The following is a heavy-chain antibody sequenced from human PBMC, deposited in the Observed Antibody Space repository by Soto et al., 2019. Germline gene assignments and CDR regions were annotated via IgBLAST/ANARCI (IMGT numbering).Heavy chain of an antibody. Sequence: GGSLRLSCAGSGFAFSSYGMYWVRQAPGKGLEWVSAISGSGGSTYYADSVKGRFTISRDNSKNTLYLQMNSLRAEDTAVYYCANLDITIFGVVIRGPLYYGMDVWGQGTTVTVSS. V-gene: IGHV3-23*01. CDR2: ISGSGGST. CDR1: GFAFSSYG. D-gene: IGHD3-3*01. CDR3: ANLDITIFGVVIRGPLYYGMDV. J-gene: IGHJ6*02.